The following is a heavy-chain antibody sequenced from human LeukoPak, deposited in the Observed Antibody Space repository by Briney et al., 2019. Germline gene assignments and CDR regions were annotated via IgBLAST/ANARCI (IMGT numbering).Heavy chain of an antibody. D-gene: IGHD4-23*01. Sequence: GGSLRLSCAASGFTVSSSYMSWVRQAPGKGLEWVSVIYSGGSTYYADSVEGRFTISRDNSKNTLYLQMNSLRAEDTAVYYCARTGITVVISDAFDIWGQGTMVTVSS. J-gene: IGHJ3*02. V-gene: IGHV3-66*02. CDR1: GFTVSSSY. CDR3: ARTGITVVISDAFDI. CDR2: IYSGGST.